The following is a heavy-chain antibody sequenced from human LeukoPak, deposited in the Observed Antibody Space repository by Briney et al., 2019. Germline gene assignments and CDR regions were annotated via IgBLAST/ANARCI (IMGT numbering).Heavy chain of an antibody. D-gene: IGHD3-3*01. CDR1: RFAFRSYA. J-gene: IGHJ4*02. CDR3: AKSAGVDTIYFDS. CDR2: IGSDGDR. Sequence: HPGGSLRLSCTASRFAFRSYAMAWVRQAPGKGLEGVAAIGSDGDRAPEDSVKGRFTISRDNSKSTLYLQMDSLRAEDTAVYFCAKSAGVDTIYFDSWGQGALDTVSS. V-gene: IGHV3-23*01.